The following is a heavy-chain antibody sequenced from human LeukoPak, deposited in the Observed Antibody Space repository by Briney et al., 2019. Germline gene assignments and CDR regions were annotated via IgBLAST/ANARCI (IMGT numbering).Heavy chain of an antibody. CDR3: AREPGESGSYSESDY. J-gene: IGHJ4*02. CDR2: ISSSSSTI. CDR1: GFTFSSYS. V-gene: IGHV3-48*04. Sequence: GGSLRLSCAASGFTFSSYSMNWVRQAPGKGLEWVSYISSSSSTIYYADPVKGRFTISRDNAKNSLYLQMNSLRAEDTAVYYCAREPGESGSYSESDYWGQGTLVTVSS. D-gene: IGHD1-26*01.